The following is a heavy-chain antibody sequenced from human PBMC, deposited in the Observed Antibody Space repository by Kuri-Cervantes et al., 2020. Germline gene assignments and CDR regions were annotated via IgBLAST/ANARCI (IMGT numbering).Heavy chain of an antibody. Sequence: ASVQVSCKASGYTFTGYYMHWVRQAPGQGLAGMGWINPNSGGTNYEQKFQGRVTMTRDTSISTAYMELSRRRSDDTAEYYCARVVVTGMYYYYGMDVWGQGTTVTVSS. CDR3: ARVVVTGMYYYYGMDV. CDR1: GYTFTGYY. J-gene: IGHJ6*02. V-gene: IGHV1-2*02. D-gene: IGHD2-21*02. CDR2: INPNSGGT.